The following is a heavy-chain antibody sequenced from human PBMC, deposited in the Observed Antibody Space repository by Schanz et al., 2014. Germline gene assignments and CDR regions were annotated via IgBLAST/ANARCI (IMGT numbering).Heavy chain of an antibody. V-gene: IGHV4-39*01. CDR2: LFYGGSK. CDR1: GGSISDSGAY. J-gene: IGHJ4*02. CDR3: ARHNRVWFGKEGC. D-gene: IGHD3-10*01. Sequence: QLQMQTSGPGLVRPWETLSLTCTVSGGSISDSGAYWGWFRQTPGKGLEWIANLFYGGSKYYNPSSGSRVPMSVDASNNQYPRRLGSVTAADTGVYYCARHNRVWFGKEGCWGQGTLVTVSS.